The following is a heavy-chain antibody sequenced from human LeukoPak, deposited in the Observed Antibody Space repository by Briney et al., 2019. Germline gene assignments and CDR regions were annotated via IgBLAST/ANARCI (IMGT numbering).Heavy chain of an antibody. CDR1: GFTFSSYW. Sequence: GGSLRLSCAASGFTFSSYWMSWIRQAPGKGLEWVANIKQDGSEKYYVDSVKGRFTISRDNAKNSLYLQMNSLRAEDTAVYYCARVTILNAFDIWGQGTMVTVSS. D-gene: IGHD3-9*01. CDR2: IKQDGSEK. J-gene: IGHJ3*02. V-gene: IGHV3-7*01. CDR3: ARVTILNAFDI.